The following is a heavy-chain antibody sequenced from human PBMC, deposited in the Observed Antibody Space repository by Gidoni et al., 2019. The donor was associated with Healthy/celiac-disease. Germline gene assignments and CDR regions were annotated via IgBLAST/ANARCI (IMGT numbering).Heavy chain of an antibody. J-gene: IGHJ3*02. D-gene: IGHD6-19*01. CDR2: ISSSSSYT. CDR1: GFTFSDYY. Sequence: QVQLVESGGGLVKPGGSLRLSCSASGFTFSDYYMSWIRQAPGKGLGWVSYISSSSSYTNYADSVKGRFTISRDNAKNSLYLQMNSLRAEDTAVYYCARAYSSGWADAFDIWGQGTMVTVSS. V-gene: IGHV3-11*05. CDR3: ARAYSSGWADAFDI.